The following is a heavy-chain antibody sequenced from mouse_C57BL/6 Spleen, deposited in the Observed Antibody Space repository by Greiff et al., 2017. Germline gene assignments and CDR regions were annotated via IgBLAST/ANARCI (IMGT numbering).Heavy chain of an antibody. CDR2: ISSGGSYT. D-gene: IGHD2-5*01. CDR3: ARYSNKDFDY. J-gene: IGHJ2*01. V-gene: IGHV5-6*01. Sequence: EVMLVESGGDLVKPGGSLKLSCAASGFTFSSYGMSWVRQTPDKRLEWVATISSGGSYTYYPDSVKGRFTISRDNAKNTLYLQMSSLKSEDTAMYYCARYSNKDFDYWGQGTTLTVSS. CDR1: GFTFSSYG.